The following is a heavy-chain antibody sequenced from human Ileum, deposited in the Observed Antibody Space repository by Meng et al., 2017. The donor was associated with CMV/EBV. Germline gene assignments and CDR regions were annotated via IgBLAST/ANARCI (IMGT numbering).Heavy chain of an antibody. CDR2: INSDGSST. CDR3: ARDSSGGWGY. V-gene: IGHV3-74*01. Sequence: LSCAAPGFTFSNYWMHWVRQAPGKGLVWVSRINSDGSSTNYADSVKGRFAISRDNAKNTLYLQMNSLRAEDTAVYYCARDSSGGWGYWGQGTLVTVSS. J-gene: IGHJ4*02. CDR1: GFTFSNYW. D-gene: IGHD6-19*01.